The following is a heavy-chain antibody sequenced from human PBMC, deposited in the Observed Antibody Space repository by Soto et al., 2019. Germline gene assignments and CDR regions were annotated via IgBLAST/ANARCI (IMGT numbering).Heavy chain of an antibody. CDR1: GFTFSSYG. D-gene: IGHD7-27*01. CDR3: AKDLGHGGRGAFDI. J-gene: IGHJ3*02. V-gene: IGHV3-30*18. CDR2: ISYDGCNK. Sequence: QVQLVESGGGVVQPGRSLRLSCAASGFTFSSYGMHWVRQAPGKGLEWVAVISYDGCNKYYADSVKGRFTISRDNSKNTLYLQMNSLRAEDTAVYYCAKDLGHGGRGAFDIWGQGTMVTVSS.